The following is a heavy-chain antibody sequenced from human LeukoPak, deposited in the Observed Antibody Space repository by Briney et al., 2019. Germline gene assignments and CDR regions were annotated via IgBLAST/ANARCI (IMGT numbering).Heavy chain of an antibody. Sequence: GGSLRLSCAASGFIFSSYWMHWVRQAPGKGLVWVSRINSDGSSTSYADSVKGRFTISRDNAKNTLYLQMNSLRAEDTAVYYCATKGIVVVIDDAFDIWGQGTMVTVSS. CDR3: ATKGIVVVIDDAFDI. D-gene: IGHD3-22*01. CDR2: INSDGSST. J-gene: IGHJ3*02. V-gene: IGHV3-74*01. CDR1: GFIFSSYW.